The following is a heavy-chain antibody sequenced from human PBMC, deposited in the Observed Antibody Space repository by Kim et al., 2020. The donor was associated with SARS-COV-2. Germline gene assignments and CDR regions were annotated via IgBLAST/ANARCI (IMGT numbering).Heavy chain of an antibody. J-gene: IGHJ4*02. D-gene: IGHD1-26*01. CDR3: ARLFRGREPTLIY. Sequence: SETLSLTCTVSGYSISSGYYWGWIRQPPGKGLEWIGSIYHSGSTYYNPSLKSRVTISVDTSKNQFSLKLSSVTAADTAVYYCARLFRGREPTLIYWGQGTLVTVSS. V-gene: IGHV4-38-2*02. CDR2: IYHSGST. CDR1: GYSISSGYY.